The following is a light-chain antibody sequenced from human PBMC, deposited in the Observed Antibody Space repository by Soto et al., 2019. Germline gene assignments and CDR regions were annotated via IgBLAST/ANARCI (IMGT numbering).Light chain of an antibody. CDR2: LGS. Sequence: DIVMTQSPLSLPVTPGEPASISCRSSQSLLHSNGYNNLDWYLQKPGQSPQLLIYLGSNRASGVPERFSGSGAGTDLTLSISRVEAEDVGVYYCMQTLQTPYTFGQGTKLEIK. V-gene: IGKV2-28*01. CDR1: QSLLHSNGYNN. CDR3: MQTLQTPYT. J-gene: IGKJ2*01.